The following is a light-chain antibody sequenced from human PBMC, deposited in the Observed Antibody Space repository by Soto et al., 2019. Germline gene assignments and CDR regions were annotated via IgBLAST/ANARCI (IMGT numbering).Light chain of an antibody. J-gene: IGLJ2*01. CDR2: DVT. CDR1: SSDVGGYNS. Sequence: QSVLTQPASVSGSPGQSITISCTGTSSDVGGYNSVSWYQQHPDKAPKLIIYDVTKRPSRVSIRLSGSKSGNTASLTISGLQAEDEADYYCSLSTSNSHVVFGGGTKVTVL. CDR3: SLSTSNSHVV. V-gene: IGLV2-14*01.